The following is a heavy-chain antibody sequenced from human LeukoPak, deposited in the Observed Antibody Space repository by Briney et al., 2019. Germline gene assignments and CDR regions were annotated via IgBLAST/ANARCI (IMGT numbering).Heavy chain of an antibody. CDR3: AKLIGGYPSLPPYFDY. CDR1: GFTFSDYY. V-gene: IGHV3-11*01. CDR2: ISSSGSTI. D-gene: IGHD3-10*01. J-gene: IGHJ4*02. Sequence: GGSLRLSCAASGFTFSDYYMSWIRQAPGKGLEWVSYISSSGSTIYYADSVKGRFTISRDNAKNSLYLQMNSLRAEDTAVYYCAKLIGGYPSLPPYFDYWGQGTLVTVSS.